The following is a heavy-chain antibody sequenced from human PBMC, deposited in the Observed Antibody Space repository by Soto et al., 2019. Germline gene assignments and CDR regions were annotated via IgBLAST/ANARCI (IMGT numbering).Heavy chain of an antibody. J-gene: IGHJ2*01. CDR1: AFNCSTYD. V-gene: IGHV3-30*18. Sequence: QGQLVVSGGGVVQPGRSLRLSCAAAAFNCSTYDMHWVRQAPGKGLEWLAFISSDGSSKYYTDSLKSRLTVSRDNSKNTLLLQLASLIAEDTSTYYCAKAAWCNGQSCYWYLDLWGRGTPVIVSS. D-gene: IGHD2-8*01. CDR2: ISSDGSSK. CDR3: AKAAWCNGQSCYWYLDL.